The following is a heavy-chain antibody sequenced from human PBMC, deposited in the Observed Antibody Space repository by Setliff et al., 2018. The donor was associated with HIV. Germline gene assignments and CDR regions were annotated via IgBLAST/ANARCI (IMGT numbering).Heavy chain of an antibody. CDR2: IDWDDEK. D-gene: IGHD6-6*01. V-gene: IGHV2-70*04. Sequence: SGPTLVNPTETLTLTCSFSGFSLNTRGVGVGWIRQSPGKALEWLARIDWDDEKFYNTALKTRLSISKDTSKNQVVLEMANLDPADTGTYFCARTDRGYSTSAFDYWGQGTLVTVSS. CDR3: ARTDRGYSTSAFDY. CDR1: GFSLNTRGVG. J-gene: IGHJ4*02.